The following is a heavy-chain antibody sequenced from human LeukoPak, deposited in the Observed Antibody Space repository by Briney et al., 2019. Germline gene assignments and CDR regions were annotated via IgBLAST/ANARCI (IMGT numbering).Heavy chain of an antibody. Sequence: PSETLSLTCTVSGGSISSSSYYWGWIRQPPGKGLEWIGSIYYSGSTYYNPSLKSRVTISVDTSKNQFSLKLSSVTAADTAVYYCARETLGAYYYGSGSYPGNNWFDPWGQGTLVTVSS. CDR3: ARETLGAYYYGSGSYPGNNWFDP. V-gene: IGHV4-39*07. J-gene: IGHJ5*02. D-gene: IGHD3-10*01. CDR2: IYYSGST. CDR1: GGSISSSSYY.